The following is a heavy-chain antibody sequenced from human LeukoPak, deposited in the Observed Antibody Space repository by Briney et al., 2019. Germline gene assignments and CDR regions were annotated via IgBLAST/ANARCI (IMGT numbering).Heavy chain of an antibody. J-gene: IGHJ3*02. D-gene: IGHD3-22*01. CDR2: IAGSGGST. CDR1: GFTFSTYA. CDR3: AKSSVGAFDI. Sequence: GGSLRLSCAASGFTFSTYAMSWVRQAPGKGLEWVSAIAGSGGSTYYADSVKGRFTISRDNSKNTLYLQMNSLRAEDTAVYYCAKSSVGAFDIWGQGTMVTVSS. V-gene: IGHV3-23*01.